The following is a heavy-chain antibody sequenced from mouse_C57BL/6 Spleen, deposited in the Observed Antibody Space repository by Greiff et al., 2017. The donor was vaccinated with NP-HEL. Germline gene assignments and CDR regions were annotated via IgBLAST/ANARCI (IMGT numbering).Heavy chain of an antibody. J-gene: IGHJ2*01. D-gene: IGHD2-5*01. Sequence: EVKLQESGPGLVKPSQSLSLTCSVTGYSITSGYYWNWIRQFPGNKLEWMGYISYDGSNNFNPSLKNRISITRDTSKNQFFLKLNSVTTEDTATYYCARDLGPYYSSFDYWGQGTTLTVSS. CDR1: GYSITSGYY. V-gene: IGHV3-6*01. CDR2: ISYDGSN. CDR3: ARDLGPYYSSFDY.